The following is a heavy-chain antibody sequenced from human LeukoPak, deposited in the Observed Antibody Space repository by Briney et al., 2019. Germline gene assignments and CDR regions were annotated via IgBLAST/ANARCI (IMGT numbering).Heavy chain of an antibody. D-gene: IGHD5-18*01. CDR3: ARGGRYSYVDY. Sequence: GGSLRLSCAASGFTFSSYAMSWVRQAPGKGLEWVSAISGSGGSTYCADSVKGRFTISRDNSKNTLYLQMNSLRAEDTAVYYCARGGRYSYVDYWGQGTLVTVSS. CDR2: ISGSGGST. V-gene: IGHV3-23*01. CDR1: GFTFSSYA. J-gene: IGHJ4*02.